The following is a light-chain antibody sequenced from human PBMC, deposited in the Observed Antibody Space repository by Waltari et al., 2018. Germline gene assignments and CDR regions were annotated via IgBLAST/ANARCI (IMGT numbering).Light chain of an antibody. CDR1: SGHSSYT. CDR2: VNSGGSH. CDR3: QTWGTGIHVV. Sequence: QLVLTQSPSASASLGASVKLTCTLSSGHSSYTIAWHQQQPEKGPRYLMKVNSGGSHSKGDGIPERFSGSSSGAERYLTISSLQSGDEADYYCQTWGTGIHVVFGGGTKLTVL. J-gene: IGLJ2*01. V-gene: IGLV4-69*01.